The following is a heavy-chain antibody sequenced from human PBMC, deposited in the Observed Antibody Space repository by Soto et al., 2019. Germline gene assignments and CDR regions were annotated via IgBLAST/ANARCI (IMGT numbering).Heavy chain of an antibody. CDR1: GGSISSSRW. CDR3: ARDVRRYYSDQFDS. D-gene: IGHD4-17*01. Sequence: QVLLQQSGPGLVKPSGTLSLTCGVSGGSISSSRWWSWVRQPPGKGLEWLGEVYHSGSANYHPSLKSRISISVDRSRNQLSLNLTSVTAADTAVYYCARDVRRYYSDQFDSWGQGIVVIVSS. CDR2: VYHSGSA. J-gene: IGHJ4*02. V-gene: IGHV4-4*02.